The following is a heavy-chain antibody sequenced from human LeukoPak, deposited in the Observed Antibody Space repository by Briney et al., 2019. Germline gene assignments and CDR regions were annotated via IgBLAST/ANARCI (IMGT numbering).Heavy chain of an antibody. CDR1: GFTFSSYS. CDR3: ARAPVSYGEDWFDP. Sequence: GGSLRLSCAASGFTFSSYSMNWVRQAPGKGLEWVSSISSSSSYIYYADSVKGRFTISRDNAKNSLYLQMNSLRAEDTAVYYCARAPVSYGEDWFDPWGQGTLVTVSS. V-gene: IGHV3-21*01. D-gene: IGHD5-18*01. J-gene: IGHJ5*02. CDR2: ISSSSSYI.